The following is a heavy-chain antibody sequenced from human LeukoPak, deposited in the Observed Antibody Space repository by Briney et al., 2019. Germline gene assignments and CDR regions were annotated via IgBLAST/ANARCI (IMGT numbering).Heavy chain of an antibody. CDR1: GGSISSHY. CDR2: IYYSGST. J-gene: IGHJ6*03. D-gene: IGHD1-26*01. Sequence: SETLSLTCTASGGSISSHYWSWVRQPPGKGLEWIGYIYYSGSTNYNPSLKSRVTISVDTSKNQFSLRLSSVTAADTAVYYRARGYLLPGYMDVWGKGTTVTVSS. V-gene: IGHV4-59*11. CDR3: ARGYLLPGYMDV.